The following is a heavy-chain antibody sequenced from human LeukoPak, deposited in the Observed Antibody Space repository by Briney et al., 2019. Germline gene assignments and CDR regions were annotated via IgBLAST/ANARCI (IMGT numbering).Heavy chain of an antibody. Sequence: SSETLSLTCTVSGASISSYYWSWVRQPPGKGLEWLGYIYYSGSTNYNPSLKSRVTISVDTSKNQFSLKLSSVTAADTAVYYCARVGDSSSYFDYWGQGTLVTVSS. V-gene: IGHV4-59*01. CDR2: IYYSGST. J-gene: IGHJ4*02. CDR1: GASISSYY. CDR3: ARVGDSSSYFDY. D-gene: IGHD6-13*01.